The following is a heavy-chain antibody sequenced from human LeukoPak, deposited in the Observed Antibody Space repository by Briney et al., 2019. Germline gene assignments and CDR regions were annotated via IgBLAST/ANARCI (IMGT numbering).Heavy chain of an antibody. Sequence: PGGSLRLSCAASGFTFSSYAMDWVRQAPGKGLEWVSAISGSGGSTYYADSVKGRFTISRDNSKTTLFLQMNSLRAEDTAVYYCAKDLHDYGNYVGWFDSWGQGTLVTVSP. D-gene: IGHD4-11*01. CDR1: GFTFSSYA. CDR3: AKDLHDYGNYVGWFDS. V-gene: IGHV3-23*01. J-gene: IGHJ5*01. CDR2: ISGSGGST.